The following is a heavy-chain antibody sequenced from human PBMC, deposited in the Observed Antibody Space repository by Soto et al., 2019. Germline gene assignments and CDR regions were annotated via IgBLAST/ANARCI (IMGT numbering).Heavy chain of an antibody. CDR2: IRSKAYGGTT. V-gene: IGHV3-49*03. J-gene: IGHJ5*02. Sequence: GGSLRLSCTASGFTFGDYAMSWFRQAPGKGLEWVGFIRSKAYGGTTEYAASVKGRFTISRDDSKSIAYLQMNSLKTEDTAVYYCTKLTPLGFGGVRPWGQGTLVTISS. CDR1: GFTFGDYA. D-gene: IGHD3-16*01. CDR3: TKLTPLGFGGVRP.